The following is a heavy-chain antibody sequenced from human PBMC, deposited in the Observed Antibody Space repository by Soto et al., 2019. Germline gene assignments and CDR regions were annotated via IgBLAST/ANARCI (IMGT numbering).Heavy chain of an antibody. V-gene: IGHV3-30*18. D-gene: IGHD2-2*02. Sequence: GGSLRLSCAASGFTFSSYGMHWVRQAPGKGLEWVAVISYDGSNKYYADSVKGRFTISRDNSKNTLYLQMNSLRAEDTAVYYCAKDRGCSSTSCYIFPGSCYYYYGMDVWGQGTTVTVSS. J-gene: IGHJ6*02. CDR2: ISYDGSNK. CDR3: AKDRGCSSTSCYIFPGSCYYYYGMDV. CDR1: GFTFSSYG.